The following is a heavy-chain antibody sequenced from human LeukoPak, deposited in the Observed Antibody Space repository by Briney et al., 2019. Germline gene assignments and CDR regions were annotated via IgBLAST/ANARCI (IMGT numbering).Heavy chain of an antibody. D-gene: IGHD3-22*01. Sequence: GASVKVSCKASGYTFTGYYMHWVRQAPGQGLEWMGRINPNSGGTNYAQKFQGRVTMTRDTSFSTAYMELSRLRSDDTAVYYCARIKWYYYDSSGLFDYWGQGTLVTVSS. CDR3: ARIKWYYYDSSGLFDY. CDR2: INPNSGGT. CDR1: GYTFTGYY. V-gene: IGHV1-2*06. J-gene: IGHJ4*02.